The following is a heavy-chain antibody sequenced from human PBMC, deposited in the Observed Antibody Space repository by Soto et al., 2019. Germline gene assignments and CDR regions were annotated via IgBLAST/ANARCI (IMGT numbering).Heavy chain of an antibody. D-gene: IGHD2-15*01. CDR2: INPNSGGT. J-gene: IGHJ5*02. CDR1: GYTFTGYY. CDR3: ARQETPYCSGGSCYSGWIYSDNWFDP. Sequence: GASVKVSCKASGYTFTGYYMHWVRQAPGQGLEWMGWINPNSGGTNYAQKFQGWVTMTRDTSISTAYMELSRLRSDDTAVYYCARQETPYCSGGSCYSGWIYSDNWFDPWGQGTLVTVSS. V-gene: IGHV1-2*04.